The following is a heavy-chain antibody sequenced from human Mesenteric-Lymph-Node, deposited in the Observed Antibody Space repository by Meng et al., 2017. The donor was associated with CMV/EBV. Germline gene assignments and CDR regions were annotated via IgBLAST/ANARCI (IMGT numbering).Heavy chain of an antibody. Sequence: YTFTSYGISWVRQAPGQGLEWMGWISAYNGNTNYAQKLQGRVTMTTDTSTSTAYMELRSLRSDDTAVYYCARTNYYGSGSYYNSDFDYWGQGTLVTVSS. CDR2: ISAYNGNT. J-gene: IGHJ4*02. CDR1: YTFTSYG. CDR3: ARTNYYGSGSYYNSDFDY. V-gene: IGHV1-18*01. D-gene: IGHD3-10*01.